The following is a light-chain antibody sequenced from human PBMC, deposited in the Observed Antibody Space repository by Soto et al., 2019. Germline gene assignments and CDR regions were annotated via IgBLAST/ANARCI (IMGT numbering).Light chain of an antibody. CDR1: HSITGTN. V-gene: IGKV3-20*01. CDR3: HQYGSSLGT. J-gene: IGKJ2*01. CDR2: DAV. Sequence: EIVLTQSPGTLSLSPGEGATLSCRASHSITGTNLAWYQQRPGQAPRLLIYDAVRRATGIPDRFSGSGSGTDFTLTISRLEPEDFAVDYCHQYGSSLGTFGNGTKVEI.